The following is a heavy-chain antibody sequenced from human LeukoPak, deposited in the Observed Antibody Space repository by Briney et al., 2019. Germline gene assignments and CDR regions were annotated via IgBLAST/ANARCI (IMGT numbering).Heavy chain of an antibody. Sequence: PGGSLRLSCAASGFSFKDYYFSWIRQAPGQGLEWVSAIDASGSDTYYTDSVKGRFTISRDNSKNTVYLQMNSLRVEDTAVYYCADYRKPQGLDYWGQGTLVTVSS. CDR2: IDASGSDT. CDR3: ADYRKPQGLDY. J-gene: IGHJ4*02. D-gene: IGHD3-16*01. CDR1: GFSFKDYY. V-gene: IGHV3-23*01.